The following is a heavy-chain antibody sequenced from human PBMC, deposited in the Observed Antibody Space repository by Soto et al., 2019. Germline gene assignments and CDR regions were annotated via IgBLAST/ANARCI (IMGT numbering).Heavy chain of an antibody. D-gene: IGHD3-16*01. CDR2: IYYSGRS. CDR3: ARGGGFDS. CDR1: GDSISSGDNY. J-gene: IGHJ4*02. V-gene: IGHV4-30-4*01. Sequence: PSETLSLTCTVSGDSISSGDNYWSWIRQPPGKGLEWIGYIYYSGRSYYKPSLKSRVSMSVDTSKNQFSLTLTSVTAADTAVHYCARGGGFDSWGPGTLVTVSS.